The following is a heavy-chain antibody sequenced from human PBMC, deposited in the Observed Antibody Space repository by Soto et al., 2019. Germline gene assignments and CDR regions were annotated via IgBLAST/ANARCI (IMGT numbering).Heavy chain of an antibody. J-gene: IGHJ3*02. D-gene: IGHD4-17*01. CDR1: GFSLSTSGVG. CDR3: AHRRSSYGDYGGDAFDI. Sequence: QITLKESGPTLVKPTQTLTLTCTFSGFSLSTSGVGVGWIRQPPGKALEWLARIYWDDDKRYSPALKSRLTSNKDTSKNQVVLTMTNMDPVDTATYYCAHRRSSYGDYGGDAFDIWGQGTMVTVSS. V-gene: IGHV2-5*02. CDR2: IYWDDDK.